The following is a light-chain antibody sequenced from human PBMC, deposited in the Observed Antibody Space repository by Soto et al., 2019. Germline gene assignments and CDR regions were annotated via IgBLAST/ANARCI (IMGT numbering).Light chain of an antibody. CDR2: GAS. CDR3: QQYNDWPPIT. V-gene: IGKV3-15*01. CDR1: QSVSLN. J-gene: IGKJ5*01. Sequence: ETLMTQSPATLSVSPGERVSLSCRASQSVSLNLAWYQQKPGQAPRLLIYGASTRATGIPDRFTGSGSGTHLTLSINNLQSEDFAVYYCQQYNDWPPITFGQGTRLEIK.